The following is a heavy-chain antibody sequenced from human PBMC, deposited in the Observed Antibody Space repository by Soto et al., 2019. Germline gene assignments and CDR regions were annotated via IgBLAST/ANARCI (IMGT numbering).Heavy chain of an antibody. Sequence: ASVKVSCKASGYTFTSYAMHWVRQAPGQRLEWMGWINAGNGNTKYSQKFQGRVTITRDTSASTAYMELSSLRSEDTAVYYCAREIMAVSNYYYYGMDVWGQGTTVTVSS. J-gene: IGHJ6*02. CDR3: AREIMAVSNYYYYGMDV. CDR2: INAGNGNT. V-gene: IGHV1-3*01. CDR1: GYTFTSYA. D-gene: IGHD3-16*01.